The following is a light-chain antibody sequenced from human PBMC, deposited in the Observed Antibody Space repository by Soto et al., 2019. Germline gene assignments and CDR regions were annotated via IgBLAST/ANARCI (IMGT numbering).Light chain of an antibody. CDR2: GAS. CDR3: QQYGTFPFS. V-gene: IGKV3-20*01. CDR1: QSVSSNF. J-gene: IGKJ2*01. Sequence: EIVLTQSPGTLSLSPGERATLSCRASQSVSSNFLAWSQQKPGQAPRLLIYGASSRATGIPDRFSGSGSGTDFTLTTRRLEPEDFALFYCQQYGTFPFSFGQGTKLEIK.